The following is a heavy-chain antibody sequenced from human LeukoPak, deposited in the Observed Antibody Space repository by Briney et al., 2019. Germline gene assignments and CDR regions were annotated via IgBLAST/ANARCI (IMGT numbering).Heavy chain of an antibody. V-gene: IGHV3-33*08. CDR3: ARADNGSGSYAFDM. CDR2: IWHGQKKE. Sequence: GTSLRLSCAASGFTFSKYGMHWVRQAPGKGLEWVAVIWHGQKKEYYADSVKGRFTISRDNSKNTLDLQMRSLRAEDTAVYYCARADNGSGSYAFDMWGQGTRVTVSS. D-gene: IGHD3-10*01. CDR1: GFTFSKYG. J-gene: IGHJ3*02.